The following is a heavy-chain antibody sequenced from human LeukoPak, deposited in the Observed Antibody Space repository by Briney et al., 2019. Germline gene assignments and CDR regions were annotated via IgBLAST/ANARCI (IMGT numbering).Heavy chain of an antibody. CDR3: VYVIEGVILTGVVEH. CDR1: GYSFTSYW. Sequence: GESLKISCKGSGYSFTSYWIGWVRQMPGKGLEWMGIIYPGDSDTRYSPSFQGQVTISADKSISTAYLQWSSLKASDTAMYYCVYVIEGVILTGVVEHWGQGTLVTVSS. CDR2: IYPGDSDT. V-gene: IGHV5-51*01. J-gene: IGHJ5*02. D-gene: IGHD3-9*01.